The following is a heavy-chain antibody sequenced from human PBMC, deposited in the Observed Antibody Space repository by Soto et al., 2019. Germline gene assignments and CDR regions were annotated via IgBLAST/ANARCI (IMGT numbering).Heavy chain of an antibody. CDR1: GFTFSNAW. V-gene: IGHV3-15*01. D-gene: IGHD3-22*01. J-gene: IGHJ4*02. Sequence: PGGSLRLSCAASGFTFSNAWMSWVRQAPGKGLEWVGRIKSKTDGGTTDYAAPVKGRFTISRDDSKNTLYLQMNSLKTEDTAVYYCTTTPQYYYDSSGYYFAYWGQGTLVTVSS. CDR2: IKSKTDGGTT. CDR3: TTTPQYYYDSSGYYFAY.